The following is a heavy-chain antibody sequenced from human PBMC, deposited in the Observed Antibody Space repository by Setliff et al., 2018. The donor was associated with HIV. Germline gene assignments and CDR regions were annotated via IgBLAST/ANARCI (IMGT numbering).Heavy chain of an antibody. CDR1: KFTFSYYW. D-gene: IGHD2-21*02. CDR3: ARADCGGDCYLPYYFDH. Sequence: GGSLRLSCATSKFTFSYYWMSWVRQAPGKGLEWMGIISPSDSDTRHSPSFQGQVTMSADKSVSTAYLQWSSLRAADTAVYYCARADCGGDCYLPYYFDHWGQGTLVTVSS. CDR2: ISPSDSDT. J-gene: IGHJ4*02. V-gene: IGHV5-51*01.